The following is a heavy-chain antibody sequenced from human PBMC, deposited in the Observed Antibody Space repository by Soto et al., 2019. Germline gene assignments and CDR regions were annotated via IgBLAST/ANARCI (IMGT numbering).Heavy chain of an antibody. CDR3: ARDQHYGDYEIYFDI. J-gene: IGHJ3*02. CDR2: IYYSGST. CDR1: GGSISSGGYY. Sequence: SETLSLTCTVSGGSISSGGYYWSWIRQHPGKGLEWIGYIYYSGSTYYNPSLKSRVTISVDTSKNQFSLKLSSVTAADTAVYYCARDQHYGDYEIYFDIWGQGTMVT. D-gene: IGHD4-17*01. V-gene: IGHV4-31*03.